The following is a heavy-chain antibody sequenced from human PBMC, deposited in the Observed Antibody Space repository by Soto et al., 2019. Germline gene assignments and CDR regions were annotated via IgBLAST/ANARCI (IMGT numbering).Heavy chain of an antibody. V-gene: IGHV3-30*18. J-gene: IGHJ3*02. CDR2: ISYDGSEK. CDR3: AKDWRHNYATDAFDI. CDR1: RFSFSTYG. D-gene: IGHD2-2*01. Sequence: PGGSLRLSCAASRFSFSTYGMHWVRQAPGKGLEWVAVISYDGSEKYYADSVKGRFTISRDNSKNTLYLEMNSLTTEDTAVYYCAKDWRHNYATDAFDIWGQGTMVTVSS.